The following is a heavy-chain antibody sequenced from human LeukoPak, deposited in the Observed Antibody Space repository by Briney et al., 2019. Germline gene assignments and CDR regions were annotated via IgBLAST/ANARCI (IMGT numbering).Heavy chain of an antibody. CDR3: PRFLVVPGLHEFYFDS. V-gene: IGHV4-31*03. CDR2: IYYRGIT. D-gene: IGHD2-2*01. J-gene: IGHJ4*02. CDR1: GGSITSVGYS. Sequence: SETLSLTCTIYGGSITSVGYSWNWIRQLPGKGLEWIGNIYYRGITYYNPSLKSRVTISVDTSKTHFSLTLNSVTAADTAVYYCPRFLVVPGLHEFYFDSWGQGTLVAVSS.